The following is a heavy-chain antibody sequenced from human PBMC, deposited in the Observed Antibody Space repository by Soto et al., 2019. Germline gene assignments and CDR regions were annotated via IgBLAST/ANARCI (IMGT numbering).Heavy chain of an antibody. Sequence: GGSLRLSCTASGFIISTSYIRWVRQAPGKGLEGVSIIYNDGSTYYADSVKGRFTVSRDDSKNTLYLEILSLRAEDTAVYYCARGSYTRCWGQGTRVNVS. V-gene: IGHV3-66*01. CDR3: ARGSYTRC. D-gene: IGHD4-4*01. CDR1: GFIISTSY. J-gene: IGHJ4*02. CDR2: IYNDGST.